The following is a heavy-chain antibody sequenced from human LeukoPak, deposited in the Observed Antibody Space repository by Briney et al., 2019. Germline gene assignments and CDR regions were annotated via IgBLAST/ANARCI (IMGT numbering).Heavy chain of an antibody. CDR3: ARGGSYLSAFDI. CDR2: IRYDGSNK. CDR1: GFTFSSYG. D-gene: IGHD1-26*01. V-gene: IGHV3-30*02. J-gene: IGHJ3*02. Sequence: PGGSLRLSCAASGFTFSSYGMHWVRQAPGKGLEWVAFIRYDGSNKYYADSVKGRSTISRDNSKNTLYLQMNSLRAEDTAVYYCARGGSYLSAFDIWGQGTMVTVSS.